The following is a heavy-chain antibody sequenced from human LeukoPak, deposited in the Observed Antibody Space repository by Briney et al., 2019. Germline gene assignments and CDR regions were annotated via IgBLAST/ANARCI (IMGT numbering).Heavy chain of an antibody. D-gene: IGHD1-14*01. CDR3: ARAGGDYFDY. CDR1: GFAFSSYS. J-gene: IGHJ4*02. CDR2: ISSSSSYI. V-gene: IGHV3-21*01. Sequence: GGSLRLSCAASGFAFSSYSMNWVRQAPGKGLEWVSSISSSSSYIYYADSVKGRFTISRDNAKNSLYLQMNSLRAEDTAVYYCARAGGDYFDYWGQGTLVTVSS.